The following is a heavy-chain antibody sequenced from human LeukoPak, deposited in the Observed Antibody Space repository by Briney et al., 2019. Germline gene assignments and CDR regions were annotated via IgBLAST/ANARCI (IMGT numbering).Heavy chain of an antibody. CDR3: ARTGCTSTSCYKYYFDY. D-gene: IGHD2-2*02. V-gene: IGHV3-30*04. Sequence: PGGSLRLSCAASGWTFSSYAMHWVRQAPGKGLEWVAVISYDGSNKYYADSVKGRFTISRDNSKNTLYLQMNSLRAEDTAVYYCARTGCTSTSCYKYYFDYWGQGTLVTVSS. J-gene: IGHJ4*02. CDR2: ISYDGSNK. CDR1: GWTFSSYA.